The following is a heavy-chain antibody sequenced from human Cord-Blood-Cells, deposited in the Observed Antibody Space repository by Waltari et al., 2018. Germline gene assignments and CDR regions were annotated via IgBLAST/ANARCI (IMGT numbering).Heavy chain of an antibody. V-gene: IGHV1-18*04. J-gene: IGHJ4*02. Sequence: QVQLVQSGAEVKKPGASVKVSCKASGYTFTSYGISWVRQAPGQGLAWMGWISAYNGNTNYAQKLQCRVTMTTDTSTSTAYMELRSLRADDTAVYYCARSCSTSCYLEGCVDAGRVQCYDYWGQGTLVTVSS. D-gene: IGHD2-2*01. CDR3: ARSCSTSCYLEGCVDAGRVQCYDY. CDR2: ISAYNGNT. CDR1: GYTFTSYG.